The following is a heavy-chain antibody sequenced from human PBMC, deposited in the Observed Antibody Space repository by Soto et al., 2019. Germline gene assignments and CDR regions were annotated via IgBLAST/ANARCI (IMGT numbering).Heavy chain of an antibody. CDR3: AREGGSGSYYNDNWFDP. CDR1: GGSISSGGYY. V-gene: IGHV4-31*03. Sequence: SETLSLTCTVSGGSISSGGYYWSWIRQHPGKGLEWIGYIYYSGSTYYNPSLKSRVTISVDTSKNQFSLKLSSVTAADTAVYYCAREGGSGSYYNDNWFDPWGQGTLVTVS. D-gene: IGHD3-10*01. J-gene: IGHJ5*02. CDR2: IYYSGST.